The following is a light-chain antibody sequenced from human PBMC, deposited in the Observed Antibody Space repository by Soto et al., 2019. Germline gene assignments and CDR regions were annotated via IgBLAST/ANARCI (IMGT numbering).Light chain of an antibody. CDR3: QQSGSSSGWT. Sequence: EIVLTQSPGTLSLSPGDRATLSCRASQSVSSSYLAWYQPRPGQAPRLLIYGASSRATGIPDRFSGSGSGIDFTLTISRLEPEDFAVYYCQQSGSSSGWTFGQGTKVEIK. CDR2: GAS. V-gene: IGKV3-20*01. CDR1: QSVSSSY. J-gene: IGKJ1*01.